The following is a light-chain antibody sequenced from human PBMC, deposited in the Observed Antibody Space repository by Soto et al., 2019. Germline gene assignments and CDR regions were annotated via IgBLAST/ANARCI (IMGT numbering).Light chain of an antibody. CDR2: DVS. J-gene: IGLJ1*01. Sequence: QSVLTQPASVSASPGQSVAISCTGSSSDVGGYNYVSWYQQHPGKAPKLMIYDVSNRPSGVSNRFSGSKSGNTASLTISGLQAEDEADYYCSSYTSGTTYVFGAGTKVTVL. CDR3: SSYTSGTTYV. CDR1: SSDVGGYNY. V-gene: IGLV2-14*01.